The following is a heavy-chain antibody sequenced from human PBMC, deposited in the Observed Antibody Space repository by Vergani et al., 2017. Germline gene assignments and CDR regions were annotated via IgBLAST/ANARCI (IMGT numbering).Heavy chain of an antibody. CDR3: ARDRPHSYYYYYYMDV. J-gene: IGHJ6*03. CDR2: INAGNGNT. V-gene: IGHV1-3*01. D-gene: IGHD2-15*01. CDR1: GYTFTSYA. Sequence: QVQLMQSGAEVKKPGASVKVSCKASGYTFTSYAMHWVRQAPGQRLEWMGWINAGNGNTKYSQKFQGRVTITRDTSASTAYMELSSLRSEDTAVYYCARDRPHSYYYYYYMDVWGKGTTVTVSS.